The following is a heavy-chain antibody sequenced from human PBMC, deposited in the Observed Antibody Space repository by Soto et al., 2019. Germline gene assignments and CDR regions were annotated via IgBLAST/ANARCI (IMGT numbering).Heavy chain of an antibody. CDR3: ARELPQRQGRNMDV. Sequence: SETLSLTCTVTGGSMTSGDQYWTWIRHRPGEGLEWFGYINHRGSLYYNPSLKSRVSMSVDTSKNQFSLNLSSVTAADTAVCYCARELPQRQGRNMDVWGQGTTVTVSS. CDR1: GGSMTSGDQY. J-gene: IGHJ6*02. V-gene: IGHV4-31*03. CDR2: INHRGSL. D-gene: IGHD1-1*01.